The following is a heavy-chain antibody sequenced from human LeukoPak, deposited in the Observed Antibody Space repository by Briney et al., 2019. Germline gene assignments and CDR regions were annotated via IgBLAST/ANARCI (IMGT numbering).Heavy chain of an antibody. D-gene: IGHD6-13*01. CDR3: ARDLVAAAGTNYYYYMDV. V-gene: IGHV1-2*06. CDR2: INPNRGGT. J-gene: IGHJ6*03. CDR1: GYTFTGYY. Sequence: GASVKVSCKASGYTFTGYYMHWVRQAPGQGLEWMGRINPNRGGTNYAQKFQGRVTMTRDTSISTAYMELSRLRSDDTAVYYCARDLVAAAGTNYYYYMDVWGKGTTVTVSS.